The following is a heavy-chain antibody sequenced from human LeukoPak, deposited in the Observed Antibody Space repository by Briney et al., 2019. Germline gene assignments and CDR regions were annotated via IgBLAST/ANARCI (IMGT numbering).Heavy chain of an antibody. J-gene: IGHJ4*02. Sequence: SETLSLTCTVSGGSISSGSYYWSWIRQPAGKGLEWIGRIYTSGSTNYNPSLKSRVTISVDTSKNQFSLKLSSVTAADTAVYYCARGPPPSPFDYWGQGTLVTVSS. CDR2: IYTSGST. CDR1: GGSISSGSYY. CDR3: ARGPPPSPFDY. D-gene: IGHD2-2*01. V-gene: IGHV4-61*02.